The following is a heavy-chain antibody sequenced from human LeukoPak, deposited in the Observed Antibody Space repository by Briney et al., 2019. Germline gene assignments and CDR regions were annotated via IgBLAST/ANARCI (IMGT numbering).Heavy chain of an antibody. Sequence: SETLSLTCTASGGSISSYYRNWIRQPPGKGLEWIAYINYSGSTKYNPSLKNRLTISVNTSTNHSPLKQSSVPAADTTVYYYARDRSSRGYYDYWGQGTLVTVSS. CDR1: GGSISSYY. CDR3: ARDRSSRGYYDY. V-gene: IGHV4-59*01. D-gene: IGHD3-22*01. CDR2: INYSGST. J-gene: IGHJ4*02.